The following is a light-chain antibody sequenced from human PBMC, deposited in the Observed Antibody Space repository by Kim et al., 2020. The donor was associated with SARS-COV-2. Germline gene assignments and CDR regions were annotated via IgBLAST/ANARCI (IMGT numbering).Light chain of an antibody. CDR3: QEYKSESWT. CDR1: KSINIW. V-gene: IGKV1-5*01. CDR2: DAS. Sequence: GDRVTITCRASKSINIWLAWYQQKPGKAPNLLIYDASILESGVPSRFSGSGSGTQFTLTISSLQPDDFATYYCQEYKSESWTFGQGTKVDIK. J-gene: IGKJ1*01.